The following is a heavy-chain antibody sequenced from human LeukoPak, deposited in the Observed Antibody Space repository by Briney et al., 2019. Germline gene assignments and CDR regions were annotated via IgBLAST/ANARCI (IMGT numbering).Heavy chain of an antibody. CDR3: TTDLAIAAAGTYTSIDF. Sequence: ASVKVPCKVAGHTLTGLLMHWVRQAPGKGLEWMGGFDPEEGETTYAQKFQGRVTMTANTSTDTAYMDLSSLRSEDTAVYYCTTDLAIAAAGTYTSIDFWGQGTQVTVSS. V-gene: IGHV1-24*01. D-gene: IGHD6-13*01. CDR1: GHTLTGLL. J-gene: IGHJ4*02. CDR2: FDPEEGET.